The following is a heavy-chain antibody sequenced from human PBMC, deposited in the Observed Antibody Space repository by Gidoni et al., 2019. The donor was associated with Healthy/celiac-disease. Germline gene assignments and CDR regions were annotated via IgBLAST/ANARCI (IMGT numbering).Heavy chain of an antibody. Sequence: EVQLVESGGGLVKPGGSLRLSCAPSGFTFCRYSMNWVRQAPGKGLEWVSSISRSSSYIYYADSVKGRFTISRDNAKNSLYLQMNSLRAEDTAVYYCARDAEESDYGGNPHWFDPWGKGTLVTGSS. CDR3: ARDAEESDYGGNPHWFDP. J-gene: IGHJ5*02. D-gene: IGHD4-17*01. CDR2: ISRSSSYI. V-gene: IGHV3-21*01. CDR1: GFTFCRYS.